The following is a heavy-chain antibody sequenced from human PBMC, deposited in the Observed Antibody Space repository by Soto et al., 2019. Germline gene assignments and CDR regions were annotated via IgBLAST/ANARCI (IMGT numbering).Heavy chain of an antibody. D-gene: IGHD6-13*01. CDR3: ARRVAAGQYNWFDP. J-gene: IGHJ5*02. V-gene: IGHV3-48*02. CDR2: ISSSSSTI. CDR1: GFTFSSYS. Sequence: GGSLRLSCAASGFTFSSYSMNWVRQAPGKGLEWVSYISSSSSTIYYADSVKGRFTISRDNAKNSLYLQMNSLRDEDTAVYYCARRVAAGQYNWFDPWSQGTLVTVS.